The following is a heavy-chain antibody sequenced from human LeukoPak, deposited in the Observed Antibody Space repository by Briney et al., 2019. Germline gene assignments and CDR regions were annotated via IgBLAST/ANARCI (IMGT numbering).Heavy chain of an antibody. CDR3: ATPGVAVAGDAFDI. CDR2: ISSSGSTI. CDR1: GFTFSDYY. Sequence: GRSLRLSCAASGFTFSDYYMSWIRQAPGKGLEWVSYISSSGSTIYYADSVKGRFTISRDNAKNSLYLQMNSLRAEDTAVYYCATPGVAVAGDAFDIWGQGTMVTVSS. D-gene: IGHD6-19*01. V-gene: IGHV3-11*01. J-gene: IGHJ3*02.